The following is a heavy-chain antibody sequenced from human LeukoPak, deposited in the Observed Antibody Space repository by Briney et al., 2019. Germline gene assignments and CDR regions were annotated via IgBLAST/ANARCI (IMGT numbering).Heavy chain of an antibody. D-gene: IGHD6-13*01. J-gene: IGHJ4*02. Sequence: GGYLRLSCAASGFTFDDYTMHGVRQVPGKGLEWVSLIDWHGSTTYYADSVKGRFTISRDNNKNSLYLQMNSLITEDTALYYCAKESEVTAAFDYWGQGTLVTVSS. V-gene: IGHV3-43*01. CDR1: GFTFDDYT. CDR2: IDWHGSTT. CDR3: AKESEVTAAFDY.